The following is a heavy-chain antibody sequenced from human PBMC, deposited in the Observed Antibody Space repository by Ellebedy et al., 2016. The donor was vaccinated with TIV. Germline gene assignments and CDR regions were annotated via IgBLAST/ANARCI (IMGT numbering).Heavy chain of an antibody. J-gene: IGHJ4*02. V-gene: IGHV5-51*01. D-gene: IGHD3-22*01. CDR2: IYPVDSDT. Sequence: GESLKISCKGSGYRFTDYWIGWVRQMPGKGLEWMGVIYPVDSDTRYSPSFQGQVTISVDKSITTAYLQWSSLKASDTAIYYCVRAHHFDSSGYYFDYWGLGTLVTVSS. CDR1: GYRFTDYW. CDR3: VRAHHFDSSGYYFDY.